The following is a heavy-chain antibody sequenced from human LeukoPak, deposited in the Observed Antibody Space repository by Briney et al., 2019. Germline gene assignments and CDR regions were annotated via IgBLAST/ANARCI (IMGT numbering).Heavy chain of an antibody. CDR2: IYYSGRT. CDR3: ARGQKYRSGYTVTELGSGYCDY. CDR1: GSSISSYY. D-gene: IGHD5-18*01. V-gene: IGHV4-59*01. Sequence: PSETPSLTCSDTGSSISSYYWSWIRQPPGKGLEWIGYIYYSGRTSYNPSLKIRVTISVDTSKNQFSLRLSSVTAADTAVYYCARGQKYRSGYTVTELGSGYCDYWGQGTLVTVSS. J-gene: IGHJ4*02.